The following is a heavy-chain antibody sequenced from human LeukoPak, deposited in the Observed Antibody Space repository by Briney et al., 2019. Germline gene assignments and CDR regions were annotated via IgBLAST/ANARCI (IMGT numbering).Heavy chain of an antibody. V-gene: IGHV3-23*01. CDR2: ISGSGGST. CDR1: GFTFSSYA. CDR3: AKDVCSSTSCYLFDY. J-gene: IGHJ4*02. D-gene: IGHD2-2*01. Sequence: GGSLRLSCADSGFTFSSYAMSWVRQAPGKGLEWVSAISGSGGSTYYADSVKGRFTISRDNSKNTLYLQMNSLRAEDTAVYYCAKDVCSSTSCYLFDYWGQGTLVTVSS.